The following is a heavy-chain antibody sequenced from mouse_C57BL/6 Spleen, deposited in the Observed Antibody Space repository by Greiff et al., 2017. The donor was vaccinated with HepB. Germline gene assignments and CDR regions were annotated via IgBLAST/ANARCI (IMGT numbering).Heavy chain of an antibody. CDR3: ARSDDYFDY. D-gene: IGHD2-4*01. Sequence: VQGVESGAELVRPGASVKLSCKASGYTFTDYYINWVKQRPGQGLEWIARIYPGSGNTYYNEKFKGKATLTAEKSSSTAYMQLSSLTSEDSAVYFCARSDDYFDYWGQGTTLTVSS. CDR2: IYPGSGNT. CDR1: GYTFTDYY. V-gene: IGHV1-76*01. J-gene: IGHJ2*01.